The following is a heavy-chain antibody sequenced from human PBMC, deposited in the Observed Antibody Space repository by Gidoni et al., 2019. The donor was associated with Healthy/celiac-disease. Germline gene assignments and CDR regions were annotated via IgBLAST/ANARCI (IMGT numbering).Heavy chain of an antibody. D-gene: IGHD2-2*01. V-gene: IGHV4-61*02. CDR2: IYTSGST. J-gene: IGHJ4*02. CDR3: ARYCSSTSCQSVDY. Sequence: QVQLQESGPGLVKPSQTLSLTCTVSVGSISSGSYYWSWIRPPAGKGLEWIGRIYTSGSTHYNPSLKGRFTISVDTSKNQFSLKLSSVTAADTAVYYCARYCSSTSCQSVDYWGQGTLVTVSS. CDR1: VGSISSGSYY.